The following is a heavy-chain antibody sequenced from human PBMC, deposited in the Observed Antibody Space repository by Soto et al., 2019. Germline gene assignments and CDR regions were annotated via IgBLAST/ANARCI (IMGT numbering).Heavy chain of an antibody. CDR1: GGSFSGYY. Sequence: SETLSLTCAVYGGSFSGYYWSWTRQPPGKGLEWIGEINHSGSTNYNPSLKSRVTISVDTSKNQFSLKLSSVTAADTAVYYCARAHSSTFDYWGQGTLVTVSS. V-gene: IGHV4-34*01. CDR3: ARAHSSTFDY. D-gene: IGHD6-13*01. CDR2: INHSGST. J-gene: IGHJ4*02.